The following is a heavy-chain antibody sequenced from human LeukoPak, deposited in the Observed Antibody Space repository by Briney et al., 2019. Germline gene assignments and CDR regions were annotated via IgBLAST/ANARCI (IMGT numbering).Heavy chain of an antibody. CDR1: GGSISSGGYY. Sequence: SQTLSLTCTVSGGSISSGGYYWSWIRQHPGKGLEWIGYIYYSGSTYYNPSLKSRVTISVDTSKNQSSLKLSSVTAADTAVYYCARVKIFGVVMPNWFDPWGQGTLVTVSS. D-gene: IGHD3-3*01. V-gene: IGHV4-31*03. CDR2: IYYSGST. J-gene: IGHJ5*02. CDR3: ARVKIFGVVMPNWFDP.